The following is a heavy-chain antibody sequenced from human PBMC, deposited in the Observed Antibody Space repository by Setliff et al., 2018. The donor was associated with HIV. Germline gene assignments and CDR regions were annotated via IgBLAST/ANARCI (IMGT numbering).Heavy chain of an antibody. CDR3: ATLDYYGSQTYNLALHY. V-gene: IGHV1-69*02. CDR2: IIPILGIA. D-gene: IGHD3-10*01. J-gene: IGHJ4*02. Sequence: ASVKVSCKASGGTFSSYTISWVRQAPGQGLEWMGRIIPILGIANYAQKFQGRVTITADKSTSTAYMELNSLRSEDTAMYYCATLDYYGSQTYNLALHYWGQGTLVTVSS. CDR1: GGTFSSYT.